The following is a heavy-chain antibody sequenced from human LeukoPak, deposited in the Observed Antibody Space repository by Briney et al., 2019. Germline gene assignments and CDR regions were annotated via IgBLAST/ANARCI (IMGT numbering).Heavy chain of an antibody. J-gene: IGHJ4*02. CDR3: AKDRYSSAIDS. D-gene: IGHD6-19*01. CDR2: IYAGGDVT. Sequence: GGSLRLSCAASGFTFSSYAMNWVRQAPGKGREWLSLIYAGGDVTYYADSVQGRFTISRDNSNNTLYLQMNSLRAEDTALYYCAKDRYSSAIDSWGQGVLVTVSS. V-gene: IGHV3-23*01. CDR1: GFTFSSYA.